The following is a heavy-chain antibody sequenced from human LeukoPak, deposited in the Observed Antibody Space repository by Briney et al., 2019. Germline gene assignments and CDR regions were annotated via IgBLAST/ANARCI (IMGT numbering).Heavy chain of an antibody. V-gene: IGHV1-2*02. J-gene: IGHJ4*02. CDR2: INPNSGGT. D-gene: IGHD6-6*01. Sequence: GASVKVSCKASGYTFTGYYMHWVRQAPGQGLEWMGWINPNSGGTNYAQKFQGRVTMTRDTSISTAYMELSRLRSDDTAVYYCARDGDVSDSSYYYFDYWGQGTLVTVSS. CDR1: GYTFTGYY. CDR3: ARDGDVSDSSYYYFDY.